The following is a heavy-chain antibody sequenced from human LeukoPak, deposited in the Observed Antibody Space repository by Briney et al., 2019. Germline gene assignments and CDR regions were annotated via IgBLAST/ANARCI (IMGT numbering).Heavy chain of an antibody. V-gene: IGHV3-33*01. Sequence: GTSLRLSCAASGIAFSNYAMHWVRQAPGKGLEWLAVIWYDGNYKHYADSVKGRFTISRDNSKNTLYLQIYSLRPEDTAIYYCARNGYCTRNTCYAIGVDIDLWGRGTLVTVSS. CDR2: IWYDGNYK. CDR3: ARNGYCTRNTCYAIGVDIDL. D-gene: IGHD2-2*03. J-gene: IGHJ2*01. CDR1: GIAFSNYA.